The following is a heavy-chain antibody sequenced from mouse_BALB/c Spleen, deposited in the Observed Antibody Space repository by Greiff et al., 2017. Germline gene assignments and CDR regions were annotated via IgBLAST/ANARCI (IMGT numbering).Heavy chain of an antibody. Sequence: VQVVESGPGLVPPSQSLSITCTVSGFSLTSYGVHWVRQSPGKGLEWLGVIWSGGSTDYNAAFISRLSISKDNSKSQVFFKMNSLQADDTAIYYCARKDRYDVLGYWGQGTTLTVSS. J-gene: IGHJ2*01. CDR3: ARKDRYDVLGY. V-gene: IGHV2-4-1*01. CDR1: GFSLTSYG. D-gene: IGHD2-14*01. CDR2: IWSGGST.